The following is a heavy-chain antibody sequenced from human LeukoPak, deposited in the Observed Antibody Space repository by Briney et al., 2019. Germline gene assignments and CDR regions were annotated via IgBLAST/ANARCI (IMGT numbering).Heavy chain of an antibody. V-gene: IGHV5-51*01. D-gene: IGHD5-12*01. CDR3: ARHPLGGYESNWFDP. CDR1: GYSFTTYW. CDR2: IYPGDSDT. J-gene: IGHJ5*02. Sequence: GESLKISCKGSGYSFTTYWIGWVRQMPGKSLEWMGIIYPGDSDTRYSPSFQGQVTISADKSISTAYLQWSSLKASDTAMYYCARHPLGGYESNWFDPWGQGTLVTVSS.